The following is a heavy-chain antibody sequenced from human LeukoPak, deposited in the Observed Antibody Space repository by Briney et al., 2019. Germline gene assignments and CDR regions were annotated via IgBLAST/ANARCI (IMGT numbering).Heavy chain of an antibody. CDR1: GGSISSYN. CDR3: ARRGRIVGATDLFDY. D-gene: IGHD1-26*01. Sequence: SETLSLTCTVSGGSISSYNWSWIRQPPGKGLEWIGYIYYSGSTNYNPSLKSRVTISVDTSKNQFSLKLSSVTAADTAVYYCARRGRIVGATDLFDYWGQGTLVTVSS. CDR2: IYYSGST. V-gene: IGHV4-59*08. J-gene: IGHJ4*02.